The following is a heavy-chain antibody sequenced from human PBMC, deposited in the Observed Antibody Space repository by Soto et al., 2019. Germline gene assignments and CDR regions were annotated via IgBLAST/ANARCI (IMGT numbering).Heavy chain of an antibody. CDR1: GGTFSSYA. CDR2: IIPIFGTA. V-gene: IGHV1-69*01. Sequence: QVQLVQSGAEVKKPGCSVKVSCKASGGTFSSYAISWVRQAPGQGLEWMGGIIPIFGTANYAQKFQGRVTISAEEYTNTAYMELSSLRSEDTAVYYCARDRVSYYDSSGSRSFDHWGQGTLVTGSS. CDR3: ARDRVSYYDSSGSRSFDH. J-gene: IGHJ4*02. D-gene: IGHD3-22*01.